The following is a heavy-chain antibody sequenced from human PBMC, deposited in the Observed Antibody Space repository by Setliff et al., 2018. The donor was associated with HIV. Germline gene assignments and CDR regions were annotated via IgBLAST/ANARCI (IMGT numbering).Heavy chain of an antibody. J-gene: IGHJ5*02. V-gene: IGHV4-39*02. CDR3: AGDSGYPSNWFDP. Sequence: SETLSLTCTVSGGSISRDSFYWGWFRQPPGEGLEWIGSIYYSGTTYYAPSLETRLTISVDTSTNQFSLKLTSVTAADTAMYFCAGDSGYPSNWFDPWGQGIRVTV. D-gene: IGHD3-22*01. CDR2: IYYSGTT. CDR1: GGSISRDSFY.